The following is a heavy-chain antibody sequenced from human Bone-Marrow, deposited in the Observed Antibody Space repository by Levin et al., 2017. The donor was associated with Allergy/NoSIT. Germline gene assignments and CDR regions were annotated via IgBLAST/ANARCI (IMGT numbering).Heavy chain of an antibody. Sequence: GGSLRLSCAASGFTFSSYAMHWVRQAPGKGLEWVAVISYDGSNKYYADSVKGRFTISRDNSKNTLYLQMNSLRAEDTAVYYCARVRYGDQPWGQGTLVTVSS. D-gene: IGHD4-17*01. CDR1: GFTFSSYA. V-gene: IGHV3-30-3*01. J-gene: IGHJ4*02. CDR3: ARVRYGDQP. CDR2: ISYDGSNK.